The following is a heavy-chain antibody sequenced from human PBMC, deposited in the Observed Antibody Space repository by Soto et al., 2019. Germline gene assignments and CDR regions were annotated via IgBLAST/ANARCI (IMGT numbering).Heavy chain of an antibody. V-gene: IGHV3-9*01. Sequence: EVQLVESGGGLVQPGKSLRLSCAASGFIFDDYAMHWVRQAPGKGLEWVSSISWNSGSIGYADSVKGRFTISRDNAKNSLYLQLDNLSPEDTALYYCAKVYGDYVFAFDIWGQGTMVTVSS. J-gene: IGHJ3*02. CDR2: ISWNSGSI. D-gene: IGHD4-17*01. CDR3: AKVYGDYVFAFDI. CDR1: GFIFDDYA.